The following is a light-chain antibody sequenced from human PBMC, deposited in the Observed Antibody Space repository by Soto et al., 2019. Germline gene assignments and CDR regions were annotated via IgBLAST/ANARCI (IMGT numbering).Light chain of an antibody. Sequence: DIQLTQSPSFLSASVGDRVTITCRASQGISRYLAWYQQKPGKAPKLLIYAASTLQSGVPSRFSGSGSGTEVSLTRSSLQPVDFVASYCRQLNSHPRVTFGQGTRLEIK. CDR2: AAS. V-gene: IGKV1-9*01. J-gene: IGKJ5*01. CDR1: QGISRY. CDR3: RQLNSHPRVT.